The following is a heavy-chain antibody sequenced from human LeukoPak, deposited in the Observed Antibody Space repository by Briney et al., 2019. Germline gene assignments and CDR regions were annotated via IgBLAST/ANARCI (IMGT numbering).Heavy chain of an antibody. CDR3: ARNNAGIAAAGPYYYYGMDV. Sequence: PSETLSLTCTVSGGSISSYYWSWIRQPPGKGLEWIGYIYYSGSTNYNPSLKSRVTILVDASKNQFSLKLSSVTAADTAVYYCARNNAGIAAAGPYYYYGMDVWGQGTTVTVSS. CDR1: GGSISSYY. CDR2: IYYSGST. J-gene: IGHJ6*02. V-gene: IGHV4-59*01. D-gene: IGHD6-13*01.